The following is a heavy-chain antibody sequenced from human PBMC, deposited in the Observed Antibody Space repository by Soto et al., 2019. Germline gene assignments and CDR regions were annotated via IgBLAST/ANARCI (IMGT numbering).Heavy chain of an antibody. V-gene: IGHV3-30-3*01. CDR3: ARDVSGMVRGVMLFDY. CDR2: ISYDGSNK. CDR1: GFTFSSYA. D-gene: IGHD3-10*01. J-gene: IGHJ4*02. Sequence: GGSLRLSCAASGFTFSSYAMHWVRQAPGKGLEWVAVISYDGSNKYYADSVKGRFTISRDNSKNTLYLQMNSLRAEDTAVYYCARDVSGMVRGVMLFDYWGQGTLVT.